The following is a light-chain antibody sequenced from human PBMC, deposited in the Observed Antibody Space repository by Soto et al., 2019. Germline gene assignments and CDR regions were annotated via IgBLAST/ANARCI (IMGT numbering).Light chain of an antibody. J-gene: IGKJ4*01. CDR3: QQHSSWPTDIT. V-gene: IGKV3-15*01. Sequence: EIVMTQSPATLSVSPGERATLSCRASQSVSSYLAWYQQKPGQAPRLLIYGASTRATGIPARFSGSGSGTEFTLTISGLQSEDSAVYYCQQHSSWPTDITLGGGTKVDIK. CDR1: QSVSSY. CDR2: GAS.